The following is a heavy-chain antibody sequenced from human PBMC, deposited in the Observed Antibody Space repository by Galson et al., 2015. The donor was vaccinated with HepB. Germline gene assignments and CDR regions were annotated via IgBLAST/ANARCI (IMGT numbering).Heavy chain of an antibody. V-gene: IGHV5-51*01. CDR3: ATADIAVLGTYFDS. D-gene: IGHD6-19*01. CDR2: IYPGDSDT. CDR1: GCTFTSYW. Sequence: QSGAEVKKPGESLKISCKGSGCTFTSYWIAWVRQVPGKGPEWMGIIYPGDSDTRYSPSFQGQVTISVDKDITTAYLQWNTLKASDTAMYYCATADIAVLGTYFDSWGQGTLVTVSS. J-gene: IGHJ4*02.